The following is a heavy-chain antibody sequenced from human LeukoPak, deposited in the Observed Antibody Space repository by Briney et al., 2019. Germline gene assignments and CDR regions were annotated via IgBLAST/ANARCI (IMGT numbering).Heavy chain of an antibody. CDR3: ARADYDSSGTFDY. D-gene: IGHD3-22*01. V-gene: IGHV3-21*01. Sequence: GGSLRLSCAASGFTFSSYSMNWVRQAPGKGLERVSSISSSSTYIYYADSVQGRFNISRDNAKTSLYLQMNSLRADDTAVYYCARADYDSSGTFDYWGQGTLVTVSS. CDR1: GFTFSSYS. CDR2: ISSSSTYI. J-gene: IGHJ4*02.